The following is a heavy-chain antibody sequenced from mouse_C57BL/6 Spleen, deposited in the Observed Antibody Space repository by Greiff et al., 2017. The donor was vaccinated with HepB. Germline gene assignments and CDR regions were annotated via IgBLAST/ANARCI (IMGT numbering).Heavy chain of an antibody. Sequence: EVQLQQSGPGLVKPSQSLSLTCTVTGYSITSGYGWNWIRQFPGNKLEWMGYISYSGRTNYNPSLKSRISITRDTSKNQFFLQLNSVTTEDTATYYCARTARIKYWGKGTTLTVSS. J-gene: IGHJ2*01. D-gene: IGHD1-2*01. CDR1: GYSITSGYG. V-gene: IGHV3-2*02. CDR3: ARTARIKY. CDR2: ISYSGRT.